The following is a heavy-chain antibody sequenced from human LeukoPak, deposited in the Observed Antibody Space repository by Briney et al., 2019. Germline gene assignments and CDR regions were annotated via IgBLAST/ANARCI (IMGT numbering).Heavy chain of an antibody. CDR2: MNPNSGNT. CDR1: GYTFTSYD. Sequence: ASVKVSCKASGYTFTSYDINWVRQATGQGLEWMGWMNPNSGNTGYAQKFQGRVTMTRDTSTSTVYMELSSLRYEDTAVYYCARWLGSFDYWGHGTLVTVSS. J-gene: IGHJ4*01. CDR3: ARWLGSFDY. V-gene: IGHV1-8*01. D-gene: IGHD5-12*01.